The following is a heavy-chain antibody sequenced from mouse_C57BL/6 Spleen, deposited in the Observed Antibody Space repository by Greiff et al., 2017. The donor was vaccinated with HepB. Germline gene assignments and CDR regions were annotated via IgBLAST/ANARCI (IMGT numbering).Heavy chain of an antibody. D-gene: IGHD1-1*01. CDR2: INPNNGGT. CDR1: GYTFTDYN. CDR3: ARWGSLYYGSSYGYAMDY. V-gene: IGHV1-18*01. Sequence: EVKLLESGPELVKPGASVKIPCKASGYTFTDYNMDWVKQSHGKSLEWIGDINPNNGGTIYNQKFKGKATLTVDKSSSTAYMELRSLTSEDTAVYYCARWGSLYYGSSYGYAMDYWGQGTSVTVSS. J-gene: IGHJ4*01.